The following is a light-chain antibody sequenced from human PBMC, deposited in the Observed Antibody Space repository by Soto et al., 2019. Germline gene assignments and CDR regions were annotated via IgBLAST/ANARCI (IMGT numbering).Light chain of an antibody. CDR1: QSVSSN. CDR2: GAS. Sequence: EIVMTQSPSTVSVSPGERVTLSCRASQSVSSNLAWYQQKPGQAPRLLIYGASSRATGIPDRFSGSGSGTDFTLTISRLEPEDFAVYFCQQYGSSRTFGQGTKVDIK. CDR3: QQYGSSRT. V-gene: IGKV3-20*01. J-gene: IGKJ1*01.